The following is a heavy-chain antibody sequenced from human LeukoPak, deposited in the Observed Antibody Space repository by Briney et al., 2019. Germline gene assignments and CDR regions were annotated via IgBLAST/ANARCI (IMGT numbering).Heavy chain of an antibody. CDR1: GASVGSAGYY. CDR3: ARTQSQSGTYRYYFGY. D-gene: IGHD1-26*01. V-gene: IGHV4-61*08. Sequence: NPSETLSLTCTVSGASVGSAGYYWSWIRQPPGGGLEGIGYIYYIRNTNYNPSLKSRVTMSLDPSKNQFSLKLNSVTAAETAVYYCARTQSQSGTYRYYFGYWGQGTLVTVSS. CDR2: IYYIRNT. J-gene: IGHJ4*02.